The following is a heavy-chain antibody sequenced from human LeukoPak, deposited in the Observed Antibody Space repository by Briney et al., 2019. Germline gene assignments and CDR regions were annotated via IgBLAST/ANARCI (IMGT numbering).Heavy chain of an antibody. Sequence: SETLSLTCGVSGGSITSTNYWTCARQPPGKRLYSIGVVNLQGTTNYNPFLMGRVAISVDMSENHFSLQLPSVTAADTAVYYCAREGGPYRPLDYSGQGTLVTVSS. J-gene: IGHJ4*02. CDR3: AREGGPYRPLDY. CDR1: GGSITSTNY. V-gene: IGHV4-4*02. CDR2: VNLQGTT.